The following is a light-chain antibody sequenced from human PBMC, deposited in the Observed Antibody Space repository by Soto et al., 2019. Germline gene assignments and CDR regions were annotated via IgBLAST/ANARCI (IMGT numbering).Light chain of an antibody. CDR2: DDN. J-gene: IGLJ3*02. CDR3: AAWDDSLNGGV. CDR1: TSNIGNNY. Sequence: QSVLTQPPSVSAAPGQKVTISCSGSTSNIGNNYVSWYQQFPGTAPKLLIYDDNKRPSGIPDRFSGSKSGTSATLGITGLQTEDEADYYCAAWDDSLNGGVFGGGTKVTVL. V-gene: IGLV1-51*01.